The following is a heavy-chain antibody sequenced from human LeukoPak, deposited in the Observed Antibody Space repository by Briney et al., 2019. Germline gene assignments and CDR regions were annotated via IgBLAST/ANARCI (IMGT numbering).Heavy chain of an antibody. CDR3: ARKLQLADAFDI. D-gene: IGHD6-13*01. Sequence: GGSLRLSCAASGFTFSDYYMSWISQARGKGLEWVSYISSSSSYTNYADSVKGRFTISRDNAKNSLYLQMNSLRAEDTAVYYCARKLQLADAFDIWGQGPMVTVSS. V-gene: IGHV3-11*06. CDR1: GFTFSDYY. J-gene: IGHJ3*02. CDR2: ISSSSSYT.